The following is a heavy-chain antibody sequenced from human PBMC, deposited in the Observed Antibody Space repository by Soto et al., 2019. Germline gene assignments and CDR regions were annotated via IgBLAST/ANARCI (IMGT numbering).Heavy chain of an antibody. J-gene: IGHJ4*02. D-gene: IGHD5-12*01. CDR2: ISGSGGST. CDR1: GFTFISYA. Sequence: WGSLRLSCAASGFTFISYAIICFRHSPLKGLEWVSAISGSGGSTYYADSVKGRFTISRDNSKNTLYLQMNSLRAEDTAVYYCAKDGDGYNFYFDYWGQGTLVTVSS. V-gene: IGHV3-23*01. CDR3: AKDGDGYNFYFDY.